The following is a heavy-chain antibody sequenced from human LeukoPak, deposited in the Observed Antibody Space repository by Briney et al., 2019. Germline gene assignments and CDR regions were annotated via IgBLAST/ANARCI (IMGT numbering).Heavy chain of an antibody. Sequence: PGGSLRLSCAASGFTFSSYSMNWVRQAPGKGLEWVSSISSSSSYIYYADSVKGRFTISRDNAKNSLYLQMNSLRAEDTAVYYCAREDSGQQLVKGAFDIWGQGTMVTVSS. CDR1: GFTFSSYS. CDR3: AREDSGQQLVKGAFDI. CDR2: ISSSSSYI. J-gene: IGHJ3*02. D-gene: IGHD6-13*01. V-gene: IGHV3-21*01.